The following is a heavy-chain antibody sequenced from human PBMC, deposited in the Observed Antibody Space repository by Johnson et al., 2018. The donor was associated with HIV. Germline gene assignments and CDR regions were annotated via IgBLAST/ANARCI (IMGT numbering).Heavy chain of an antibody. V-gene: IGHV3-64*01. J-gene: IGHJ3*02. D-gene: IGHD1-26*01. Sequence: EVQLVESGGGVVQPGGSLRLSCVASGFTFSSYGMHWVRQAPGKGLEYVSAISSNGGSTYYANSVKGRFTISRDDSKNTLYLQMGSLRAEDMAVYYCARGPNSGSYYVVAFDIWGQGTMVTVSS. CDR2: ISSNGGST. CDR3: ARGPNSGSYYVVAFDI. CDR1: GFTFSSYG.